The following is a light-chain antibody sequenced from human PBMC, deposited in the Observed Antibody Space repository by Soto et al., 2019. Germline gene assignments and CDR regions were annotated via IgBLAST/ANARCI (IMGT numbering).Light chain of an antibody. Sequence: DIVMTQSPLSLPVTPGEPASISCRSSQSLLHKSGYNYLDWYLQKPGQSPQLLISLGSNRASGVPDRFSGSGSGTDFTLKISRVEAEDVGIYYCMQTLQTPWTFGQGTKVDIK. CDR2: LGS. CDR3: MQTLQTPWT. J-gene: IGKJ1*01. CDR1: QSLLHKSGYNY. V-gene: IGKV2-28*01.